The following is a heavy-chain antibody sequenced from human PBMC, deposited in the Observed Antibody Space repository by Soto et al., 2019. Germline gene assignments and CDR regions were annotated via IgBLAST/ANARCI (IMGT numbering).Heavy chain of an antibody. CDR2: ISYDGSNK. J-gene: IGHJ4*02. CDR1: GFTFSSYG. Sequence: GGSLRLSCAASGFTFSSYGMHWVRQAPGKGLEWVAVISYDGSNKYYADSVKGRFTISRDNSKNTLYLQMNSLRAEDTAVYYCANQLPNYYGSGSLFPYWGQGTLVTVSS. CDR3: ANQLPNYYGSGSLFPY. V-gene: IGHV3-30*18. D-gene: IGHD3-10*01.